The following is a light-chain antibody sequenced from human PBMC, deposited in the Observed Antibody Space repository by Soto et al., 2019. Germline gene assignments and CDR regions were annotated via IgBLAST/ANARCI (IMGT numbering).Light chain of an antibody. CDR2: GTF. CDR1: QGLSTTA. V-gene: IGKV3-20*01. J-gene: IGKJ5*01. Sequence: EIVLTQSPDTLSLSPGQLATLSCRASQGLSTTALVWYQQKSGQPPRLVIHGTFSTASGVPARFSGSGSGTDFTLTISRLEPEDSAVYYCQQYGSLPYTFGRGTRLEI. CDR3: QQYGSLPYT.